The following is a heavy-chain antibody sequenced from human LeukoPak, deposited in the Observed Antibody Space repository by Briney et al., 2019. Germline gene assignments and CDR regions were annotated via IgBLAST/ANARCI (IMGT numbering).Heavy chain of an antibody. CDR2: ISWNSGSI. V-gene: IGHV3-9*03. CDR3: AKANKYSNYAPFDY. D-gene: IGHD4-11*01. CDR1: GFTFDDYA. Sequence: GGSLRLSCAASGFTFDDYAMHWVRQAPGKGLEWVSGISWNSGSIGYADSVKGRFTISRDNAKNSLYLQTNSLRAEDMALYYCAKANKYSNYAPFDYWGQGTLVTVSS. J-gene: IGHJ4*02.